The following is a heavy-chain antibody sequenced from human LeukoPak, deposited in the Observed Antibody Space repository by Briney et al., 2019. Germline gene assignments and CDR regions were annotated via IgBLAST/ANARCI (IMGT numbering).Heavy chain of an antibody. Sequence: ASVKVSCKAAGYTFTSCGISWVGQAPGQGLEWMGWISAYNDNTNYAQKFQGRVTMTTDTSTSTAYMEVRSLRSDDTAVYYCARGGGDGYNPDYWGQGTLSPSPQ. J-gene: IGHJ4*02. V-gene: IGHV1-18*04. CDR3: ARGGGDGYNPDY. D-gene: IGHD5-24*01. CDR1: GYTFTSCG. CDR2: ISAYNDNT.